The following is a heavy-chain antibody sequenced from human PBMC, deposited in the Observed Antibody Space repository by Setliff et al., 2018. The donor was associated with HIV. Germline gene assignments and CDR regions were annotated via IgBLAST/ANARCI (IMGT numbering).Heavy chain of an antibody. CDR1: GGSISSSSYY. J-gene: IGHJ1*01. V-gene: IGHV4-39*07. D-gene: IGHD3-22*01. CDR3: AQDYYDSGGYYPTEYFQH. CDR2: IYYSGST. Sequence: SETLSLTCTVSGGSISSSSYYWGWTRQPPGKGLEWIGSIYYSGSTYYNPSLKSRVTISVDTSKNQFSLKLSSVTAADTAVYYCAQDYYDSGGYYPTEYFQHWGQGTQVTVSS.